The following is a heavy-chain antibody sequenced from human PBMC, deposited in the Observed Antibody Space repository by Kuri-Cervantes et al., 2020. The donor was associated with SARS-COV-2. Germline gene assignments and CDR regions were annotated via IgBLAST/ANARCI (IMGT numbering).Heavy chain of an antibody. CDR3: YCAPKEGFDS. D-gene: IGHD2-21*01. CDR1: ETTFPNYD. J-gene: IGHJ4*02. V-gene: IGHV1-8*01. CDR2: VKTNNGNT. Sequence: ASVKVSCKTPETTFPNYDINWVRQATGQGLEWMGMVKTNNGNTLYAQFFQGRVSMTRDISTSTVYMELSSLTSEDTAIYYCYCAPKEGFDSWGQGTLVTVSS.